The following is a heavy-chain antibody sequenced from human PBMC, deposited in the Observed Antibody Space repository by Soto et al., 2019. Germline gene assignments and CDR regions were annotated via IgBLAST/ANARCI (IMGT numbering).Heavy chain of an antibody. CDR1: GFSPSTSGAA. CDR2: TYWDGDK. V-gene: IGHV2-5*02. Sequence: QINLIESGPTLVKPTQTLTLTCTFSGFSPSTSGAAVGWVRQPPGRALEWLALTYWDGDKRYNASLGNRLTITKDTSMNQVVLTLTNVDPADTATYYCAHRATMTIFGLIIDNGIWFDPWGQGTRVIVSS. J-gene: IGHJ5*02. CDR3: AHRATMTIFGLIIDNGIWFDP. D-gene: IGHD3-3*01.